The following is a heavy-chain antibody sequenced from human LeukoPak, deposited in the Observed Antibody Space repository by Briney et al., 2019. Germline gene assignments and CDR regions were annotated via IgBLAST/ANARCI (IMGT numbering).Heavy chain of an antibody. V-gene: IGHV1-2*02. CDR2: INPNSGGT. D-gene: IGHD2-2*01. CDR1: GYTFTGYY. CDR3: ARERCSSTSCYNWFDP. Sequence: ASVKVSCKASGYTFTGYYMHWVRQAPGQGLEWMGSINPNSGGTNYAQKFQGRVTMTGDTSISTAYMELSRLRSDDTAVYYCARERCSSTSCYNWFDPWSQGTLVTVSS. J-gene: IGHJ5*02.